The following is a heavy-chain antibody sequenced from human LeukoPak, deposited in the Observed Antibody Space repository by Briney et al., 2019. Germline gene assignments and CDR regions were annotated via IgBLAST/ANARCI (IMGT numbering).Heavy chain of an antibody. Sequence: PSETLSLTCTVSGGSISSYYWSWIRQPPGKGLEWIGYIYYSGSTNYSPSLKSRVTISVDTSKNQFSLKLSSVTAADTAVYYCARGRGSGSYYTYYFDYWGQGTLVTVSS. D-gene: IGHD3-10*01. V-gene: IGHV4-59*01. CDR1: GGSISSYY. CDR2: IYYSGST. J-gene: IGHJ4*02. CDR3: ARGRGSGSYYTYYFDY.